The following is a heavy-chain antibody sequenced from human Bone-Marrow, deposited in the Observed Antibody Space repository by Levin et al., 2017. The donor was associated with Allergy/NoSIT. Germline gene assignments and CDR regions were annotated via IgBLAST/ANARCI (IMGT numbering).Heavy chain of an antibody. D-gene: IGHD3-16*01. J-gene: IGHJ4*02. CDR3: ATSVGGTVY. V-gene: IGHV3-21*01. CDR2: SRGSSSYI. CDR1: GFPFSSYN. Sequence: GGSLRLSCAASGFPFSSYNIHWVRQAPGKGLECVSFSRGSSSYIYYADSVGGRFTLSRDNAKNSVHLQMNSLGADDTAVYYCATSVGGTVYWVQGSLVTVSS.